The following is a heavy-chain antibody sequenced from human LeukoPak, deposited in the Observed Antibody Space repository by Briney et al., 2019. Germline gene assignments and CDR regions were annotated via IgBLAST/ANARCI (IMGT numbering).Heavy chain of an antibody. J-gene: IGHJ4*02. V-gene: IGHV3-23*01. D-gene: IGHD3-16*01. CDR3: AKPEVNTFRLLFDY. Sequence: GGSLRLSCAASGFTFSSYAMSWVRQAPGKGLEWVSAISGSGGSTYYADSVKGRFTISRDNSKNTLYLQMNNLRAEDTAVYYCAKPEVNTFRLLFDYWGQGTLVTVSS. CDR1: GFTFSSYA. CDR2: ISGSGGST.